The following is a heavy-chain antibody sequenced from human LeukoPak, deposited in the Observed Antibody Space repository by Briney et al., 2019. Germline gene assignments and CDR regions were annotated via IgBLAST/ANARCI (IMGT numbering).Heavy chain of an antibody. CDR1: GYTFTGYY. CDR3: SRTSRVIMPLYYIVV. V-gene: IGHV1-2*02. J-gene: IGHJ6*03. Sequence: ASVKVSCKASGYTFTGYYLYWVRQAPGQGLEWMGWVNPNSGGTNYAQRFQGRVTMTRDTSITTAYMELSRLRSDDTAVYFCSRTSRVIMPLYYIVVWGKRAKVT. D-gene: IGHD2-2*01. CDR2: VNPNSGGT.